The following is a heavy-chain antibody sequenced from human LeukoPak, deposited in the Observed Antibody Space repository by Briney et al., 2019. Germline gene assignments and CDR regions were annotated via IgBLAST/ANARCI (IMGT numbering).Heavy chain of an antibody. V-gene: IGHV4-59*01. Sequence: SETLSLTCYVSGGSISTYYWSWIRQPPGKGLEWIGYIYYSGNTKYNPSLKSRVTISVDTSKTQLSLKLSSVTAADTAVYYCARDLSWYGMDVWGQGTTVTVSS. CDR2: IYYSGNT. J-gene: IGHJ6*02. CDR1: GGSISTYY. D-gene: IGHD2/OR15-2a*01. CDR3: ARDLSWYGMDV.